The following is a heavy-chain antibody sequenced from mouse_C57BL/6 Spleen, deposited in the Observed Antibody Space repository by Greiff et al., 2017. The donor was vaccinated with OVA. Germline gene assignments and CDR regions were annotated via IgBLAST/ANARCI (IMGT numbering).Heavy chain of an antibody. D-gene: IGHD1-1*01. Sequence: AQLQQAGTELVKPGASVKLSCKASGYTFTSYWMHWVKQRPGQGLEWIGNINPSNGGTNYNEKFKSKATLTVDKSSSTAYMQLSSLTSEDSAVYYCARSDYYGSSEDYWGQGTTLTVSS. CDR2: INPSNGGT. V-gene: IGHV1-53*01. CDR3: ARSDYYGSSEDY. CDR1: GYTFTSYW. J-gene: IGHJ2*01.